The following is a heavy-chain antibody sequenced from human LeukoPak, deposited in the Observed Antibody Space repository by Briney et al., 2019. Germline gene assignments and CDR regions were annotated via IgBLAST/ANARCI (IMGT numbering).Heavy chain of an antibody. CDR1: GFTFSSYG. CDR3: AKDRGGYDSFGYYGMDV. D-gene: IGHD5-12*01. CDR2: IRYDGSNK. Sequence: PGGSLRLSCAASGFTFSSYGMHWVRQAPGEGLEWVAFIRYDGSNKYYADSVKGRFTISRDNSKNTLYLQMNSLRGDDTAAYYCAKDRGGYDSFGYYGMDVWGQGTTVTVSS. J-gene: IGHJ6*02. V-gene: IGHV3-30*02.